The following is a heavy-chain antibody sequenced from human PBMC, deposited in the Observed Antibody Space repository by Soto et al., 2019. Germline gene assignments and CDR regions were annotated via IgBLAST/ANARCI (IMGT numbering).Heavy chain of an antibody. CDR3: ARHKGGYYSGVDV. J-gene: IGHJ6*02. CDR2: TYHSGNP. V-gene: IGHV4-30-2*03. D-gene: IGHD3-16*01. CDR1: GDTISTGGYS. Sequence: SETLSRTCGVSGDTISTGGYSWAWIRQPPGKALEWIGHTYHSGNPYYNPSLKSRVIISVDTSKNQFSLKLSSVTAADTAVYYCARHKGGYYSGVDVWGQGTTVTVSS.